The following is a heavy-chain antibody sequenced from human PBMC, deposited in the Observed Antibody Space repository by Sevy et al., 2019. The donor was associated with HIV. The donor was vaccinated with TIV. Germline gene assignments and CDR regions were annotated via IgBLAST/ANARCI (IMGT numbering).Heavy chain of an antibody. CDR3: ARVRAYCSSTSCYPYYFDY. D-gene: IGHD2-2*01. V-gene: IGHV3-7*01. CDR1: GFTFSSYW. J-gene: IGHJ4*02. CDR2: IKQDGSEK. Sequence: GESLKISCAASGFTFSSYWMSWVRQAPGKGLEWVANIKQDGSEKYYVDSVKGRFTISRDNAKNSLYLQMNSLRAEDTAVYYCARVRAYCSSTSCYPYYFDYWGQGTLVTVSS.